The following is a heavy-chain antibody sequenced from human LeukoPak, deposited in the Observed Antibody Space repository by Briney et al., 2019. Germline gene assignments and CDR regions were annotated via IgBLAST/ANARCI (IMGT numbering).Heavy chain of an antibody. CDR3: ARGTVLLWFGDFDYYMDV. CDR1: GGSFSGYY. D-gene: IGHD3-10*01. V-gene: IGHV4-59*01. CDR2: IYYSGST. Sequence: SETLSLTCAVYGGSFSGYYWSWIRQPPGKGLEWIGYIYYSGSTNYNPSLKSRVTISVDTSKNQFSLKLSSVTAADTAVYYCARGTVLLWFGDFDYYMDVWGKGTTVTVSS. J-gene: IGHJ6*03.